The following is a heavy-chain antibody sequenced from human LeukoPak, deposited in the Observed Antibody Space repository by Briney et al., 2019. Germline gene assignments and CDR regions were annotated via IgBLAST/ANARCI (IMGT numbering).Heavy chain of an antibody. V-gene: IGHV4-39*07. D-gene: IGHD3-10*01. CDR2: IYYSGST. CDR3: ARDGSVRGYYYYMDV. Sequence: SETLSLTCTVSGGSISTYYWGWIRQPPGKGLEWIGSIYYSGSTYYNPSLKSRVTISVDTSKNQFSLKLSSVTAADTAVYYCARDGSVRGYYYYMDVWGKGTTVTVSS. CDR1: GGSISTYY. J-gene: IGHJ6*03.